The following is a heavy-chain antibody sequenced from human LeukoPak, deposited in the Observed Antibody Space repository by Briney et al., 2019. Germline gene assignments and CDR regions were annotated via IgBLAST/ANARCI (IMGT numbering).Heavy chain of an antibody. CDR1: GGSISSGGYY. D-gene: IGHD2-2*01. V-gene: IGHV4-31*03. CDR3: AREGQVSSSTRGFDY. J-gene: IGHJ4*02. Sequence: SETLSLTCTVSGGSISSGGYYWRWIRQHPGKGLEWIGYIYYSGSTYYNPSLKSRVTISVDTSKNQFSLKLSSATAADTAVYYCAREGQVSSSTRGFDYWGQGTLVTVSS. CDR2: IYYSGST.